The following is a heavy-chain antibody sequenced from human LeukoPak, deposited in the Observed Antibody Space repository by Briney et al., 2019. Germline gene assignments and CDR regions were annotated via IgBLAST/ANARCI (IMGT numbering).Heavy chain of an antibody. CDR2: ISSDGRTT. Sequence: GGSLRLSCAASGFIASNYWMNWVRQAPGKGLVWVSRISSDGRTTSYADSVKGRFTISRDNAKNTLSLQMNSLRGEDTAVYYCGREDRIVLGNDAFDIWGQGTMVTVSS. CDR3: GREDRIVLGNDAFDI. V-gene: IGHV3-74*01. J-gene: IGHJ3*02. D-gene: IGHD2-8*01. CDR1: GFIASNYW.